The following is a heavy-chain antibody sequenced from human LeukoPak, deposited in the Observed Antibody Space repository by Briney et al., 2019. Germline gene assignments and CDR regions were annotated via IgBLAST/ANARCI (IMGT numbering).Heavy chain of an antibody. D-gene: IGHD3-22*01. CDR1: GFTFSSYA. J-gene: IGHJ3*02. CDR2: ISGSGGST. V-gene: IGHV3-23*01. Sequence: GGSLRLSCAASGFTFSSYAMSWVRQAPGKGLEWVSAISGSGGSTYYADSVKGRFTISRDNSKNTLYLQMNSLRAEDTAVYYCAKDGNYYDSSGPASDIWGQGTMVTVSS. CDR3: AKDGNYYDSSGPASDI.